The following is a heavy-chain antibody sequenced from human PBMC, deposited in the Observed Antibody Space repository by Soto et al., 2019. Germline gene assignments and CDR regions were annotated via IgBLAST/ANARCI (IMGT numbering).Heavy chain of an antibody. Sequence: GGSLRLSCAASGFTFSSYWMSWVRQAPGMGLEWVANIKQDGSEQNYVDSVKGRLTISRDNAKNSLYLQMNSLRAEDTAVYYCVREVTIGPADGMDVWGQGITVTVSS. CDR2: IKQDGSEQ. J-gene: IGHJ6*02. V-gene: IGHV3-7*03. D-gene: IGHD1-1*01. CDR1: GFTFSSYW. CDR3: VREVTIGPADGMDV.